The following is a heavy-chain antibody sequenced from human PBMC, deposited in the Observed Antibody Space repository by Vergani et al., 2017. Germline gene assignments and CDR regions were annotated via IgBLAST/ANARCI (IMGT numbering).Heavy chain of an antibody. D-gene: IGHD3-16*01. CDR2: INSDGSST. V-gene: IGHV3-74*01. J-gene: IGHJ6*03. Sequence: EVQLVESGGGLVQPGGSLRLSCAASGFTFSSYWMHWVRQAPGKGLVWVSRINSDGSSTSYADSVKGRFTISRDNAKNTLYLQMNSLRAEDTAVYYCARDMTDYYYYYYMDVWVKGTTVTVSS. CDR3: ARDMTDYYYYYYMDV. CDR1: GFTFSSYW.